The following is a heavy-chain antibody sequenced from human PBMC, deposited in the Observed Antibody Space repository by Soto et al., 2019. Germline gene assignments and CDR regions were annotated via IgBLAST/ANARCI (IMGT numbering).Heavy chain of an antibody. D-gene: IGHD6-13*01. CDR3: ARTTAAGRRFDY. CDR2: INPSGGST. Sequence: QVQLVQSGAEVKKPGASVKVSCKASGYTFTSYYMHWVRQAPGQGLEWRGIINPSGGSTSYAQKFQGRVTMTRDTSTSTVYMELSSLRSEDTAVYYCARTTAAGRRFDYWGQGTLVTVSS. CDR1: GYTFTSYY. J-gene: IGHJ4*02. V-gene: IGHV1-46*03.